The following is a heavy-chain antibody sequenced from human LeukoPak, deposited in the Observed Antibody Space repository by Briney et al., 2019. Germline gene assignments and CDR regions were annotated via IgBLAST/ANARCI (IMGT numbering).Heavy chain of an antibody. Sequence: ASVKVSCKASVYTFTSYYMHWVRQAPGQGLEWMGIINPSGGSTSYAQKFQGRVTMTRDMSTSTVYMELSSLRSEDTAVYYCARDRPPSGSLDYWGQGTLVTVSS. J-gene: IGHJ4*02. D-gene: IGHD1-26*01. V-gene: IGHV1-46*01. CDR1: VYTFTSYY. CDR3: ARDRPPSGSLDY. CDR2: INPSGGST.